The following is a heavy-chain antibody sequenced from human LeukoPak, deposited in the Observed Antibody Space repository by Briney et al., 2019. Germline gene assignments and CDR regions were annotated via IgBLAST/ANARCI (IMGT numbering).Heavy chain of an antibody. CDR3: ATEMAPAKSYYYYMDV. D-gene: IGHD5-24*01. CDR1: GYTFTSYG. V-gene: IGHV1-18*01. Sequence: GASVKVSCKASGYTFTSYGISWVRQAPGQGLEWMGWISAYNGNTNYVQKLQGRVTMTTDTSTSTAYMELRSLRSDDTAVYYCATEMAPAKSYYYYMDVWGKGTTVTVSS. J-gene: IGHJ6*03. CDR2: ISAYNGNT.